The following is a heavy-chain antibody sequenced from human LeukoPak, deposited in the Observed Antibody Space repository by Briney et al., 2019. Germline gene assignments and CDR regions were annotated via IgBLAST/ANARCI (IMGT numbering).Heavy chain of an antibody. J-gene: IGHJ4*02. CDR1: GGSMRSYY. CDR2: IYTSGST. CDR3: ARAPRAYCSTTGSCFQDY. D-gene: IGHD2-2*01. Sequence: SETLSLTCTVSGGSMRSYYWIWIRQPAGKGLEWIGRIYTSGSTNYNPSLKSRVTMSVDTSKNQFSLKLSSVTAADTAVYFCARAPRAYCSTTGSCFQDYWGQGTPVTVSS. V-gene: IGHV4-4*07.